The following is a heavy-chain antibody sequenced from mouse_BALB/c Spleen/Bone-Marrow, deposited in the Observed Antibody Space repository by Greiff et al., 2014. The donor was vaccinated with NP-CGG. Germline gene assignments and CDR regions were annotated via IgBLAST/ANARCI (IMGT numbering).Heavy chain of an antibody. CDR1: GFSLTSYG. CDR3: ARVYLLYFDV. CDR2: IWAGGSK. J-gene: IGHJ1*01. D-gene: IGHD2-3*01. Sequence: VKLVESGPGLVAPSQSLSITCTVSGFSLTSYGVHWVRLPPGKGLEWLGGIWAGGSKNYNSALMSRLSISKDNSKSQVFLKMNSLQTDYTAMYYCARVYLLYFDVWGAGTTVTVSS. V-gene: IGHV2-9*02.